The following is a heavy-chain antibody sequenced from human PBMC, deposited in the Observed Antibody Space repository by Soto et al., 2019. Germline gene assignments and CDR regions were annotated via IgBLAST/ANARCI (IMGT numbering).Heavy chain of an antibody. CDR1: GGTFGRYT. J-gene: IGHJ4*02. V-gene: IGHV1-69*16. D-gene: IGHD3-9*01. Sequence: QVQLVQSGPQVKKPGSSVKVSCTASGGTFGRYTISWVRQAPGQGLEWMGGILPVLGNTKVAQRFQDRLTFTADESTSKAYLELSSLRPEDTAVYYCARGCVVLTGTNAPCAHWGQGILVTVSS. CDR3: ARGCVVLTGTNAPCAH. CDR2: ILPVLGNT.